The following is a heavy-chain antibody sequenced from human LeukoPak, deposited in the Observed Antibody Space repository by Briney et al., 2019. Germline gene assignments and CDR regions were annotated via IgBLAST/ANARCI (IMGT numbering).Heavy chain of an antibody. CDR2: TYRGGTT. J-gene: IGHJ6*02. CDR1: GITVSGNY. Sequence: LSGGSLRLSCAASGITVSGNYMNWVRQAPGQGLEWVSVTYRGGTTYYADSVKDRFTVSRDSSGSTLYLQMNSLRAEDTAVYYCARGKTRHYGSGSRVYYYYGMDVWGQGTTVTVSS. D-gene: IGHD3-10*01. V-gene: IGHV3-66*01. CDR3: ARGKTRHYGSGSRVYYYYGMDV.